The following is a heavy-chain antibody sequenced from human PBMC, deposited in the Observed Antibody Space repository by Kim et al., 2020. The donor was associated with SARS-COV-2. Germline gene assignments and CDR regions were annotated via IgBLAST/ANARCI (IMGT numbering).Heavy chain of an antibody. CDR2: IDPSDSYT. CDR3: ASAVRVRGVIGYYYYGMDV. V-gene: IGHV5-10-1*01. J-gene: IGHJ6*02. CDR1: GYSFTSYW. D-gene: IGHD3-10*01. Sequence: GESLKISCKGSGYSFTSYWISWVRQMPGKGLEWMGRIDPSDSYTNYSPSFQGHVTISADKSISTAYLQWSSLKASDTAMYYCASAVRVRGVIGYYYYGMDVWGQGTTVTVSS.